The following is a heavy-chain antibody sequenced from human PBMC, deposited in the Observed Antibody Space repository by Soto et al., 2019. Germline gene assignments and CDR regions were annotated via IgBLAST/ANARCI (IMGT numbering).Heavy chain of an antibody. D-gene: IGHD5-18*01. CDR1: GGSFSGYY. J-gene: IGHJ4*02. Sequence: QVQLQQWGAGLLKPSETLSLTCAVFGGSFSGYYWNWIRQPPGKGLEWIGEINQSGSTTYNPSLKSRVTISLHTSKNQFSLNLNSVTAADTAVHYCATGEYSYGYLDYWGQGTLVTVSS. V-gene: IGHV4-34*01. CDR2: INQSGST. CDR3: ATGEYSYGYLDY.